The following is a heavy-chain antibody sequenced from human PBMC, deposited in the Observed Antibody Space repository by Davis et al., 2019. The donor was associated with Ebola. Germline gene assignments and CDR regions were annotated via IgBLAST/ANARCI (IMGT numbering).Heavy chain of an antibody. CDR2: IIPIFGTA. J-gene: IGHJ6*03. D-gene: IGHD2-2*01. Sequence: SVKVSCKASGGTFSSYAISWVRQAPGQGLEWMGGIIPIFGTANYAQKFQGRVTITADESTSTAYMELSSLRSEDTAVYYCAISGGDIVVVPATYYYYYMDVWGKGTTVTVSS. CDR3: AISGGDIVVVPATYYYYYMDV. CDR1: GGTFSSYA. V-gene: IGHV1-69*13.